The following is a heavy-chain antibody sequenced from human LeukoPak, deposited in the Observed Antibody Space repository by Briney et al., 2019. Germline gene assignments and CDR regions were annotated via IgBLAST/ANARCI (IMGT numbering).Heavy chain of an antibody. CDR1: GFPFSSSW. J-gene: IGHJ4*02. Sequence: GGSLRLSCAASGFPFSSSWLYWVRPAPGKGLVWVSRINSDESITTYADSVKGRFTISRDNAKNTLYLQMNSLRSEDTAVYYCARGLVPGFLDYWGQGTPVTVSS. CDR2: INSDESIT. V-gene: IGHV3-74*01. D-gene: IGHD4-11*01. CDR3: ARGLVPGFLDY.